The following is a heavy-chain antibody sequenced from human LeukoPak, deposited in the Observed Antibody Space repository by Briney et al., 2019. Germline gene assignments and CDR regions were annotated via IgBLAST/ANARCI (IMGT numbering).Heavy chain of an antibody. V-gene: IGHV3-11*04. CDR2: ISSSGSTI. J-gene: IGHJ6*03. CDR1: GFTFSDYY. CDR3: TRDGDTVLTRGYYYYMDV. D-gene: IGHD3-10*01. Sequence: AGGSLRLSCAASGFTFSDYYMSWIRQAPGKGLEWVSYISSSGSTIYYADSVKGRFTISRDNAKNSLYLQMNSLRAEDTAVYYCTRDGDTVLTRGYYYYMDVWGKGTTVTVSS.